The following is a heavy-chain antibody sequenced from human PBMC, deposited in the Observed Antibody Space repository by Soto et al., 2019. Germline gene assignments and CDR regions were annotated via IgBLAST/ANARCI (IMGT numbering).Heavy chain of an antibody. J-gene: IGHJ5*02. CDR3: ARDREAPGGNSWGWVEP. CDR1: GFTVSSNY. CDR2: IYSGGST. D-gene: IGHD2-21*01. Sequence: EVQLVESGGGLVQPGGSLRLSCAASGFTVSSNYMSWVRQAPGKGLEWVSVIYSGGSTYYADSVKGRFTISRDNSKNTLYLQMNSLRAEDTAGYYCARDREAPGGNSWGWVEPWGQGTLVTGSS. V-gene: IGHV3-66*01.